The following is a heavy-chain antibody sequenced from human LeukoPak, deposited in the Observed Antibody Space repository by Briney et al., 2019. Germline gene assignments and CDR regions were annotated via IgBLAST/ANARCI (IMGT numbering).Heavy chain of an antibody. J-gene: IGHJ6*03. CDR2: INSDGSST. CDR3: ARNPPGGNGYYYYYMDV. Sequence: GGSLRLSCAASGFTFSSYWMHWVRHAPGKGLVWVSRINSDGSSTSYADSVKGRFTISRDNAKNTLYLQMNSLRAEDTAVYYCARNPPGGNGYYYYYMDVWGKGTTVTISS. D-gene: IGHD4-23*01. V-gene: IGHV3-74*01. CDR1: GFTFSSYW.